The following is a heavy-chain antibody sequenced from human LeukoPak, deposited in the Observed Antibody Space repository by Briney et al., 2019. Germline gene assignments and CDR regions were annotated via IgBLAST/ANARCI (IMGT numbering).Heavy chain of an antibody. CDR3: ARGGPDYDFWSGYPVEYYYYYMDV. CDR2: IIPIFGAA. D-gene: IGHD3-3*01. CDR1: GGTFSSYA. J-gene: IGHJ6*03. V-gene: IGHV1-69*05. Sequence: SVKVSCKASGGTFSSYAISWVRQAPGQGLEWMGGIIPIFGAANYAQKFQGRVTITTDESTSTAYMELSSLRSEDTAVYYCARGGPDYDFWSGYPVEYYYYYMDVWGKGTTVTVSS.